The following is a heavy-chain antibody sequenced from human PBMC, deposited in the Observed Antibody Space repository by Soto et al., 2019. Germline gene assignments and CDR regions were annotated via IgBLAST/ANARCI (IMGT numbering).Heavy chain of an antibody. V-gene: IGHV3-21*01. CDR2: ISSSGRYI. CDR3: ARGGGRWVIRMSY. Sequence: EVQLVESGGGLVKPGGSLRLSCAASGFSFSNYSMNWVRQAPGKGLEWVSSISSSGRYIYYADSVKGRFTISRDNAKNSLYLQMNSLRVEDTAVYYCARGGGRWVIRMSYWGQGTLVTVSS. D-gene: IGHD2-21*01. J-gene: IGHJ4*02. CDR1: GFSFSNYS.